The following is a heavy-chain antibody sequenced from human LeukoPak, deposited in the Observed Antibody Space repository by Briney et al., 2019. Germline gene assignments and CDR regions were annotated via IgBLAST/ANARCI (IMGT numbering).Heavy chain of an antibody. CDR3: ARGYSSGWYPTDFDP. J-gene: IGHJ5*02. CDR1: GFTFDDYG. D-gene: IGHD6-19*01. CDR2: IYSGGST. Sequence: GGSLRLSCAASGFTFDDYGMSWVRQAPGKGLEWVSVIYSGGSTYYADSVKGRFTISRDDSKNTLYLQMNSLRAEDTAVYYCARGYSSGWYPTDFDPWGQGTLVTVSS. V-gene: IGHV3-53*01.